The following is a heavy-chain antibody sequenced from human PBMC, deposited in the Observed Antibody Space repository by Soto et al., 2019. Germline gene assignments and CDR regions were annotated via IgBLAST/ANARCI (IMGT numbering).Heavy chain of an antibody. J-gene: IGHJ4*02. CDR3: AADTSSSSCGWYYFDY. Sequence: QMQLVQSGPEVKKPGTSVKVSCKASGFTFTSSAMQWVRQARGQRLEWIGWIVVGSGNTNYAQKFQERVTIPRAMSTTTAYMELSSLRSEDTAVYYCAADTSSSSCGWYYFDYWGQGTLVTVSS. CDR2: IVVGSGNT. V-gene: IGHV1-58*02. D-gene: IGHD6-19*01. CDR1: GFTFTSSA.